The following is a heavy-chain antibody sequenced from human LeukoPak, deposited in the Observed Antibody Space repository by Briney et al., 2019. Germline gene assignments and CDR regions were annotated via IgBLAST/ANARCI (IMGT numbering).Heavy chain of an antibody. D-gene: IGHD6-19*01. CDR3: AKTGYGSGWQPDY. Sequence: PGGSLRLSCAASGFPFNKYAMHWVRQAPGKGLEWVAVLSYDGSNKYYADSVRGRYTISRDNSKNTLYLQMNNLKLEDTAFYYCAKTGYGSGWQPDYWGQGTLVSVSS. CDR2: LSYDGSNK. V-gene: IGHV3-30-3*01. J-gene: IGHJ4*02. CDR1: GFPFNKYA.